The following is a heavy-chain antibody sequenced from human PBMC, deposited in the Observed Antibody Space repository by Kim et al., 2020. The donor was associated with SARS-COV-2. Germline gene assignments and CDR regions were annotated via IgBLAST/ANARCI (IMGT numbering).Heavy chain of an antibody. CDR2: INTNTGNP. CDR3: AREGYCSSTSCYTGDFQH. CDR1: GYTFTSYA. J-gene: IGHJ1*01. V-gene: IGHV7-4-1*02. D-gene: IGHD2-2*02. Sequence: ASVTVSCKASGYTFTSYAMNWGRQAPGQGLEWMGWINTNTGNPTYAQGFTGRFVFSLDTSVSTAYLQISSLKAEDTAVYYCAREGYCSSTSCYTGDFQHWGQSTLVTVSS.